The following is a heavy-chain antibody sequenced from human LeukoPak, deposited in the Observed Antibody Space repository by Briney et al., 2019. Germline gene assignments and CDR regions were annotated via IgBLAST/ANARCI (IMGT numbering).Heavy chain of an antibody. CDR2: IYSTGST. Sequence: PSETLSLTCTVSGGSISSGGHYWSWIRQPAGKGLEYLGRIYSTGSTNYNPSLKSRVTISVDTSKNQFSLKLSSVTAEDTAVYYCARSLMGATTGPPHAFDIWGQGTMVTVSS. CDR1: GGSISSGGHY. J-gene: IGHJ3*02. CDR3: ARSLMGATTGPPHAFDI. V-gene: IGHV4-61*02. D-gene: IGHD1-26*01.